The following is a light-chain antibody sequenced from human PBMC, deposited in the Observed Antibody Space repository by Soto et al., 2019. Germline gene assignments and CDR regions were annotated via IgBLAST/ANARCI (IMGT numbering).Light chain of an antibody. CDR1: QSISSW. CDR2: DAS. V-gene: IGKV1-5*01. J-gene: IGKJ1*01. Sequence: DIQMTQSPSTLSASVGDRVTITCRASQSISSWLAWYQQKPGKAPNLLIYDASSLESGVPSRFSGSGSGTEFTLTISSLQPDDFATYCCQQYNSYPWTFGQGTKVDIK. CDR3: QQYNSYPWT.